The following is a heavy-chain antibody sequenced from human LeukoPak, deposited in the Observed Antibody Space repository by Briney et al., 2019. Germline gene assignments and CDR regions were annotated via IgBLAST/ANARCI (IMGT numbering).Heavy chain of an antibody. D-gene: IGHD3-10*01. Sequence: PGGSLRLSCAASGFTFSSYSMNWVRQAPGKGLEWVSSISSSSSYKYYADSVKGRFTISRDNAKNSLYLQMNSLRAEDTAVYYCARDLGMVRGPDGYWGQGTLVTVSS. CDR1: GFTFSSYS. CDR3: ARDLGMVRGPDGY. V-gene: IGHV3-21*01. J-gene: IGHJ4*02. CDR2: ISSSSSYK.